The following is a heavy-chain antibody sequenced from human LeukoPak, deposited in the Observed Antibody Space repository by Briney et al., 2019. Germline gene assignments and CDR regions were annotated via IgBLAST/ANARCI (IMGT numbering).Heavy chain of an antibody. CDR2: ISGYNGNT. V-gene: IGHV1-18*03. CDR3: ARDGMRRPYYDFWSGYYPTNYFDY. CDR1: GYTFTTYN. Sequence: GASVKVSCKASGYTFTTYNINWVRQAPGQGLEWMGWISGYNGNTNYAQKLQGRVTMTTDTSTSTAYMELRSLRSEDMAVYYCARDGMRRPYYDFWSGYYPTNYFDYWGQGTLVTVSS. D-gene: IGHD3-3*01. J-gene: IGHJ4*02.